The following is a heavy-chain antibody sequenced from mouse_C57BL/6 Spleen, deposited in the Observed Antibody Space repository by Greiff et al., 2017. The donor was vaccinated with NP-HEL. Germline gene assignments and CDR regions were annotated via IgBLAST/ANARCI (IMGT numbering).Heavy chain of an antibody. CDR2: ISSGSSTI. CDR1: GFTFSDYG. V-gene: IGHV5-17*01. Sequence: EVKLVESGGGLVKPGGSLKLSCAASGFTFSDYGMHWVRQVPEKGLEWVAYISSGSSTIYYADTVKGRFTISRDNAKNTLFLQMTSLRSVDTAMYYCARKALSGSTPGGFDVWGTGTTVTVSS. D-gene: IGHD1-1*01. CDR3: ARKALSGSTPGGFDV. J-gene: IGHJ1*03.